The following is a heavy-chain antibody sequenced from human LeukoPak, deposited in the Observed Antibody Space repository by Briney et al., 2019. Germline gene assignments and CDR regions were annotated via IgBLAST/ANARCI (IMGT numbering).Heavy chain of an antibody. V-gene: IGHV1-2*02. CDR3: ARAPMSYVFDY. CDR2: INPNSGGT. CDR1: GGTFSSYA. Sequence: ASVKVSCKASGGTFSSYAISWVRQAPGQGLEWMGWINPNSGGTNYAQKFQGRVTMTRDTSISTAYMELSRLRSDDTAVYYCARAPMSYVFDYWGQGTLVTVSS. J-gene: IGHJ4*02. D-gene: IGHD3-16*01.